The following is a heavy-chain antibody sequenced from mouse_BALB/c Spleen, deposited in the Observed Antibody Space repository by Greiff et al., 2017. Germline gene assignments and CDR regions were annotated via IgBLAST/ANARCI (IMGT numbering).Heavy chain of an antibody. CDR3: ARRGIYDGYLYYAMDY. CDR2: INPSTGYT. J-gene: IGHJ4*01. Sequence: VQLQQSGAELAKPGASVKMSCKASGYTFTSYWMHWVKQRPGQGLEWIGYINPSTGYTEYNQKFKDKATLTADKSSSTAYMQLSSLTSEDSAVYYCARRGIYDGYLYYAMDYWGQGTSVTVSS. V-gene: IGHV1-7*01. CDR1: GYTFTSYW. D-gene: IGHD2-3*01.